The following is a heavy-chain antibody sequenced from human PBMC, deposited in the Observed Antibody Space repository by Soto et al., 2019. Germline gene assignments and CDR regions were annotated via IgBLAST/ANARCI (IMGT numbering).Heavy chain of an antibody. CDR2: IYQTGGT. V-gene: IGHV4-30-2*01. CDR1: GGSTNSGGFS. D-gene: IGHD4-17*01. CDR3: ERTPYGGYFDR. Sequence: PSETLSLTCAVSGGSTNSGGFSWSWIRQPPGKGLEWIGYIYQTGGTYYNPSLKSRVTLSVDTSNNRFSLKMNSVTAADTAVYYCERTPYGGYFDRWGQGTQVTVYS. J-gene: IGHJ4*02.